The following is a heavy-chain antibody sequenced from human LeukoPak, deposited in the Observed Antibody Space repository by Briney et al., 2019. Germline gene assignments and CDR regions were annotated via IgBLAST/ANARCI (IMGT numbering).Heavy chain of an antibody. CDR3: AREDWRGVRVGVPTGDY. CDR2: ISAYNGNT. D-gene: IGHD2-15*01. V-gene: IGHV1-18*01. CDR1: GYTFTSYG. J-gene: IGHJ4*02. Sequence: GASVKVSCKASGYTFTSYGISWVRQAPGQGLEWMGWISAYNGNTNYAQKLQGRVTMTTDTSTSTAYMELRSLRSDDTAVYYCAREDWRGVRVGVPTGDYWGQGTLVTVSS.